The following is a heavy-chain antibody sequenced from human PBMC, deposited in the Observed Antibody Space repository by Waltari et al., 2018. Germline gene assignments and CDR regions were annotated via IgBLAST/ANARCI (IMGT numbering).Heavy chain of an antibody. V-gene: IGHV4-34*01. CDR2: ISHSGST. Sequence: QVQLQQWGAGLLKPSETLSLTCAVYGGSFSGYYWSWLRQPPGKGLEWLGEISHSGSTHYHPCLKSRVTISVDTSKNQFSLKLSSVTAADTAVYYCARLFPPIVVVPAAIASYYYYYMDVWGKGTTVTISS. CDR1: GGSFSGYY. CDR3: ARLFPPIVVVPAAIASYYYYYMDV. D-gene: IGHD2-2*02. J-gene: IGHJ6*03.